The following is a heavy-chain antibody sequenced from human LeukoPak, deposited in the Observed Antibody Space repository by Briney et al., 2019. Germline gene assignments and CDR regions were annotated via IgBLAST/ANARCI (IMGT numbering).Heavy chain of an antibody. D-gene: IGHD1-26*01. CDR1: GFTFSNVW. Sequence: GGSLRLSCAASGFTFSNVWMTWVRQAPGKGLEWVGRIKSKTDGETTDYAAPVKGRFTISRDDSKNTLYLQMNSLKTEDTAVYYCATGVGGGRRDWGQGTLVTVFS. CDR3: ATGVGGGRRD. J-gene: IGHJ4*02. CDR2: IKSKTDGETT. V-gene: IGHV3-15*01.